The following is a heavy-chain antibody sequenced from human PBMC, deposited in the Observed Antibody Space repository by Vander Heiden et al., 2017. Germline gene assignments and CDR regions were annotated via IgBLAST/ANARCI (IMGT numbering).Heavy chain of an antibody. V-gene: IGHV1-2*02. CDR3: ARASTSGWVFDY. Sequence: QVQLVQSGAEAKKPGASVKVSCKASGYTFTGYYTHWVRQAPGQGLEWMGWINPNSGGTNNAQNFQGRVTMTRDTSISTAYMELRRLRSDDTAVYYCARASTSGWVFDYWGQGTLVTVSS. CDR2: INPNSGGT. CDR1: GYTFTGYY. D-gene: IGHD6-19*01. J-gene: IGHJ4*02.